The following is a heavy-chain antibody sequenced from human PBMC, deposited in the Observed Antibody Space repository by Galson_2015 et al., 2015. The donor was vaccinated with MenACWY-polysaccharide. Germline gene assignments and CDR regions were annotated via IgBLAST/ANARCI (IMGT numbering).Heavy chain of an antibody. Sequence: SVKVPCKASGYTFTSYEINWVRQATGQGLEWMGWLNPNSGNTGFAQKFQDRVTMTWDTSISTAYMELSSLRSEDAAVYYCVRDPYPGPRSGPDYWGQGTLVTVSS. CDR3: VRDPYPGPRSGPDY. D-gene: IGHD1-1*01. CDR2: LNPNSGNT. CDR1: GYTFTSYE. V-gene: IGHV1-8*01. J-gene: IGHJ4*02.